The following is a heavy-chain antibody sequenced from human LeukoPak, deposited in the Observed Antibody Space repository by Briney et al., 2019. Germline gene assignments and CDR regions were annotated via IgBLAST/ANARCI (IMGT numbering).Heavy chain of an antibody. Sequence: GASVKVSCKASGYTFTSYGISWVRQAPGQGLEWMGWIIPILGIANYAQKFQGRVTITADKSTSTAYMELSSLRSEDTAVYYCARDGDSSGFTLDYWGQGTLVTVSS. CDR1: GYTFTSYG. CDR3: ARDGDSSGFTLDY. V-gene: IGHV1-69*10. D-gene: IGHD3-22*01. CDR2: IIPILGIA. J-gene: IGHJ4*02.